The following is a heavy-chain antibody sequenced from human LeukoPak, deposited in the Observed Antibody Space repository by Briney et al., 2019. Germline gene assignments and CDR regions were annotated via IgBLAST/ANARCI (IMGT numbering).Heavy chain of an antibody. CDR2: INPNSGGT. CDR3: ARDLQVGATRDAFDI. CDR1: GYTLTGYY. J-gene: IGHJ3*02. V-gene: IGHV1-2*06. Sequence: ASVKVSCTASGYTLTGYYMHWVRQAPRQGLEWMGRINPNSGGTNYAQKFQGRVTMTRDTSISTAYMELSRLRSDDTAVYYCARDLQVGATRDAFDIWGQGTMVTVSS. D-gene: IGHD1-26*01.